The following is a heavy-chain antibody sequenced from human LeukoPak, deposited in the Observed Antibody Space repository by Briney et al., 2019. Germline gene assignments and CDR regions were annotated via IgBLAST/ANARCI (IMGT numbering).Heavy chain of an antibody. D-gene: IGHD6-13*01. Sequence: SQTLSLTCTVSGGSISSGGYYWSWIRQHPGKGLEWIGYIYYSGSTYYNPSLKSRVTISVDTSKNQLSLKLSSVTAADTAEYYCARDLSVAAAGTTSYYYGMDVWGQGTTVTVSS. J-gene: IGHJ6*02. CDR3: ARDLSVAAAGTTSYYYGMDV. CDR1: GGSISSGGYY. CDR2: IYYSGST. V-gene: IGHV4-31*03.